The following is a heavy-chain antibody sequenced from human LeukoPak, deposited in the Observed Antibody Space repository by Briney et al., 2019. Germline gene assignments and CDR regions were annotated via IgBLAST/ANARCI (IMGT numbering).Heavy chain of an antibody. CDR1: GDSITSGSYY. CDR3: ARAPGAFDI. Sequence: KPSETLPLTCTVSGDSITSGSYYWAWIRQHPEKGLEWIGYIYYTGGTHYNPSLKSRLTISVDTSENQFSLKMRSVTAADTAIYYCARAPGAFDIWGQGTMVTVSS. CDR2: IYYTGGT. J-gene: IGHJ3*02. V-gene: IGHV4-31*03.